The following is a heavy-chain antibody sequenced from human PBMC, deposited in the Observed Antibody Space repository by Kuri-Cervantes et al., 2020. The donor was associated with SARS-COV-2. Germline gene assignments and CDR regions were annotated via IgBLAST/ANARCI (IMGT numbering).Heavy chain of an antibody. Sequence: ESLKISCPVSGGSVSSGSYYWSWIRQPPGKGLEWIGYIYYSGSTNYNPSLKSRVTISVDTSKNQFSLKLSSVTAADTAVYYCARDPWGIAAALNAFDIWGQGTMVTVSS. J-gene: IGHJ3*02. CDR2: IYYSGST. CDR3: ARDPWGIAAALNAFDI. CDR1: GGSVSSGSYY. V-gene: IGHV4-61*01. D-gene: IGHD6-13*01.